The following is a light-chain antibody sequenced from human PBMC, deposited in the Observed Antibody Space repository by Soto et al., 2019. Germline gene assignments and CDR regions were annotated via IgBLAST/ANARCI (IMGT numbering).Light chain of an antibody. CDR3: SSYTSGATRV. J-gene: IGLJ3*02. CDR2: EVS. V-gene: IGLV2-14*01. CDR1: SSDVGGYNY. Sequence: QSALTQPASVSGSPGQSIAISCTGTSSDVGGYNYVSWYQQHPGEAPKLIIYEVSNWPSGVSNRFSASKSGNTAFLTISGLQAEDEADYYCSSYTSGATRVFGGGTKLTVL.